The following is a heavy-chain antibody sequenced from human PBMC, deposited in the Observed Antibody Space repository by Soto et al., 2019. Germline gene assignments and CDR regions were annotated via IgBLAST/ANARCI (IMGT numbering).Heavy chain of an antibody. CDR3: ATGVIWIGYFTVDS. CDR1: GGSFGKSA. D-gene: IGHD3-3*01. V-gene: IGHV1-69*13. CDR2: FIPVYRTL. J-gene: IGHJ4*02. Sequence: SVKVSCKASGGSFGKSAINWVRQTPGQGLEWLGGFIPVYRTLNYAQKFQGRVTITADESTGTAYMTLSSLASDDTAVYYCATGVIWIGYFTVDSWGQGTRVTVSS.